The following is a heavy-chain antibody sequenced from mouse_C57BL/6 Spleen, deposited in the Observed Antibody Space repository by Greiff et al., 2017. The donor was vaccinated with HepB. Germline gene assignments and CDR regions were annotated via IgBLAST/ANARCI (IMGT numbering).Heavy chain of an antibody. Sequence: VHVKQSGAELVRPGASVKLSCTASGFNIKDDYMHWVKQRPEQGLEWIGWIDPENGDTEYASKFQGKATITADTSSNTAYLQLSSLTSEDTAVYYCTHYGSSLDYWGQGTTLTVSS. CDR1: GFNIKDDY. V-gene: IGHV14-4*01. D-gene: IGHD1-1*01. CDR3: THYGSSLDY. J-gene: IGHJ2*01. CDR2: IDPENGDT.